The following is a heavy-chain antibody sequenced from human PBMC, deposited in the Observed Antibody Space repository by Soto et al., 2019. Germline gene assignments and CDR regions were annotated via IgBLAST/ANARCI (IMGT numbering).Heavy chain of an antibody. CDR1: GFTFSTYS. D-gene: IGHD3-3*01. Sequence: GGSHRLPCAPAGFTFSTYSMHWVLHAPSKRLEWVAVISYAGSNKYYADSVKGRFTISRDNSKNTLYLQMNRLRAEDTAVYYCAKDRARWSGHCYYYMDVWGKGTTVTVSS. J-gene: IGHJ6*03. CDR3: AKDRARWSGHCYYYMDV. V-gene: IGHV3-30*18. CDR2: ISYAGSNK.